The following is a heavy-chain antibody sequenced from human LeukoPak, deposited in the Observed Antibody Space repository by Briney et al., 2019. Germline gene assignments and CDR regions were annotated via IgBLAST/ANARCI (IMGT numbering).Heavy chain of an antibody. D-gene: IGHD3-9*01. CDR3: ARSGDYYDTLTGLQH. CDR1: GFTLSSYA. V-gene: IGHV3-30-3*01. Sequence: PGGSLRLSCAASGFTLSSYAMHWVRQAPGKGLEWVAVISYDGSNKYYADSVKGRFTISRDNAKNSLYLQMNSLRDEDTAVYYCARSGDYYDTLTGLQHWGQGTLVTVSS. CDR2: ISYDGSNK. J-gene: IGHJ1*01.